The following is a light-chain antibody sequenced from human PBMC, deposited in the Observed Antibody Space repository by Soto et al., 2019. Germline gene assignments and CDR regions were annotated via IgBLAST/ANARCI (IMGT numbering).Light chain of an antibody. J-gene: IGKJ1*01. Sequence: DIHMTQSPSSLSASFLYRVVITCXASQTIDSYLNWYQQKPGRAPNLLIYAASTLQSGVPSRFSGTGSGTDFTLTIGSLQPDDFATYYCQQSYSIPRPFGQRTNVDIK. V-gene: IGKV1-39*01. CDR2: AAS. CDR1: QTIDSY. CDR3: QQSYSIPRP.